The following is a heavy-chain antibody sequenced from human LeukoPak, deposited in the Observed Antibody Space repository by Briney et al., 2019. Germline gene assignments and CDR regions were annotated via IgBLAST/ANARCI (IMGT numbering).Heavy chain of an antibody. D-gene: IGHD3-16*01. CDR1: GYTFTSYD. J-gene: IGHJ5*02. Sequence: ASVKVSCKASGYTFTSYDINWVRQATGQGLEWMGWMNPNSGNTGYAQKFQGRVTMTRNTSISTAYMELSSLRSEDTAVYYCARRGVTFGEYWFDPWGQGTLVTVSP. V-gene: IGHV1-8*01. CDR3: ARRGVTFGEYWFDP. CDR2: MNPNSGNT.